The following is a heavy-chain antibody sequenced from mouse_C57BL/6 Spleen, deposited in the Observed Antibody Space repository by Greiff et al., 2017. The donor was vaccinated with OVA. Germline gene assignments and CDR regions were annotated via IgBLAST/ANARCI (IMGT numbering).Heavy chain of an antibody. Sequence: VQLQQSGPELVKPGASVKLSCKASGYTFTSYDINWVKQRPGQGLEWIGWIYPRDGSTKYNEKFKGKATLTVDTSSSTAYMELHSLTSEDSAVYFCARIYYYGSRGFDYWGQGTTLTVSS. CDR1: GYTFTSYD. CDR2: IYPRDGST. CDR3: ARIYYYGSRGFDY. J-gene: IGHJ2*01. D-gene: IGHD1-1*01. V-gene: IGHV1-85*01.